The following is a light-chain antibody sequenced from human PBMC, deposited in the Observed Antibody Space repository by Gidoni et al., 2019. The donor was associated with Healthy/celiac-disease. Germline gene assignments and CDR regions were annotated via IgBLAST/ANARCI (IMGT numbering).Light chain of an antibody. V-gene: IGKV3-15*01. CDR2: GAS. CDR3: QQYNSWPYT. Sequence: DIVMTQSPATLSVSPGERATLSCRASQSVSSNLAWYQQKPGQAPRLLIYGASTRPTGIPARFSGSGSGTEFTLTISSLQSEDFAGYYCQQYNSWPYTFXQXTKLEIK. CDR1: QSVSSN. J-gene: IGKJ2*01.